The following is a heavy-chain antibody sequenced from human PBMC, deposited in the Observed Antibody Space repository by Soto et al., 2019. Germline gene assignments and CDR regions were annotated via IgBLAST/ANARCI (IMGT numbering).Heavy chain of an antibody. Sequence: SVKVSCKASGGTFSSYAISWVRQAPGQGLEWMGEIIPIFGTANYAQKFQGRVTITADESTSTAYMELSSLRSEDTAVYYCARDLGVNYDILTGYPPQGYYYGMDVWGQGTTVTVSS. CDR2: IIPIFGTA. CDR1: GGTFSSYA. D-gene: IGHD3-9*01. J-gene: IGHJ6*02. CDR3: ARDLGVNYDILTGYPPQGYYYGMDV. V-gene: IGHV1-69*13.